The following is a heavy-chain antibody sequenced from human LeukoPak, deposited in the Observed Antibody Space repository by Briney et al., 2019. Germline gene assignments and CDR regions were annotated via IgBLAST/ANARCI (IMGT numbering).Heavy chain of an antibody. V-gene: IGHV3-66*02. CDR1: GFTYNNNY. CDR2: IYSGGST. J-gene: IGHJ4*02. D-gene: IGHD3/OR15-3a*01. Sequence: GGSLRLSCAASGFTYNNNYMSWVRQAPGKGLEWVSVIYSGGSTYYADSVKGRFTISRDKSKNTLYLQINSLRVEDTAVYYCARDLDWYWGQGTLVTVSS. CDR3: ARDLDWY.